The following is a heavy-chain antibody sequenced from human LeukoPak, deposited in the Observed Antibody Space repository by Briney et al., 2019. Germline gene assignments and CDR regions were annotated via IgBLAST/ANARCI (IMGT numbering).Heavy chain of an antibody. CDR2: MNPNSGNT. CDR1: GYTFTSYD. V-gene: IGHV1-8*01. Sequence: ASVKVSCKASGYTFTSYDINWVRQATGQGLEWMGWMNPNSGNTGYAQKFQGRVTMTRNTSISTAYMELSSLRSEDTAVYYCARVARPGIAAAGNGVNWFDPWGQGTLVTVSS. D-gene: IGHD6-13*01. J-gene: IGHJ5*02. CDR3: ARVARPGIAAAGNGVNWFDP.